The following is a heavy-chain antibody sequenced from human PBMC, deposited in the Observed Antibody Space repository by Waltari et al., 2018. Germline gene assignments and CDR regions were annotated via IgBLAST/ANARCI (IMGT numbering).Heavy chain of an antibody. Sequence: EVQLVESGGGLVQPGGSLRLSCAASGFTFSSYSMNWVRQAPGKGLEWVSYISSSSSTIYYADSVKGRFTISRDNAKNSLYLQMNSLRAADTAVYYCARVFKLNWFDPWGQGTLVTVSS. J-gene: IGHJ5*02. CDR3: ARVFKLNWFDP. V-gene: IGHV3-48*01. CDR1: GFTFSSYS. CDR2: ISSSSSTI. D-gene: IGHD3-9*01.